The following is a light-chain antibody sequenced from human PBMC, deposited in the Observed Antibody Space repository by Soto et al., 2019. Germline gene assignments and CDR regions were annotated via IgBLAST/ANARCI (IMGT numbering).Light chain of an antibody. CDR1: SSDVGGFEY. V-gene: IGLV2-14*01. CDR3: GSITRSSTSV. CDR2: DVT. J-gene: IGLJ1*01. Sequence: QSVLSQPASVSGSPGQSLTISFTGTSSDVGGFEYVSWYQHQPGKAPKLIIYDVTKRPSGVSNRFSGSKSGNTASLTISGIQAEDEGDYYCGSITRSSTSVFGTGTKVTVL.